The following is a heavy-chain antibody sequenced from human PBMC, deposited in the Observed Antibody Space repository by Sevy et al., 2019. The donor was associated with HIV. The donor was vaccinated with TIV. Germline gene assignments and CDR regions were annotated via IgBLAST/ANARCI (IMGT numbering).Heavy chain of an antibody. CDR3: AGQVGVTVMAILDY. J-gene: IGHJ4*02. CDR2: IRSKGNSFAT. CDR1: GFAFRGSA. Sequence: GGSLRLSCAASGFAFRGSAIHWVRQASGKGLEWIGRIRSKGNSFATDYVPSVKGRFTITRDDSKKTAYLQMSSLKIDDPAVYYWAGQVGVTVMAILDYWGQGTLVTVSS. V-gene: IGHV3-73*01. D-gene: IGHD3-16*02.